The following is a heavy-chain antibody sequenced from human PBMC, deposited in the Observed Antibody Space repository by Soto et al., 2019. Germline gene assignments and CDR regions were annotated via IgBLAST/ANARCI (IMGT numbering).Heavy chain of an antibody. V-gene: IGHV4-59*01. CDR1: GGSINNYY. CDR2: VYYTGST. D-gene: IGHD3-22*01. Sequence: QVQLQESGPGLVKSSETLSLTCTVSGGSINNYYWTWIRQPPGKGLEWIGYVYYTGSTSYNPSLKSRVTISLDTFMNQFSLTLNSVTAADTAMYFCARYSPPKKSYDSNPGWFDPWGQGTLVAVSS. J-gene: IGHJ5*02. CDR3: ARYSPPKKSYDSNPGWFDP.